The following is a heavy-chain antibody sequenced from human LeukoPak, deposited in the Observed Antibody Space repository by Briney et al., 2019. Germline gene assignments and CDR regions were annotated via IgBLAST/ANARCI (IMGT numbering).Heavy chain of an antibody. J-gene: IGHJ6*03. CDR1: GRSFIIYA. Sequence: SVRLSCEPSGRSFIIYALSCVTLAPGQGREWMGGIIPMFETTNYTQKLQSRVTISADESTSTAYMEMTPLTSADTALYFCASDTVSATLRKRRNNYFFFIDVWRKGTKVSVCS. D-gene: IGHD5/OR15-5a*01. CDR3: ASDTVSATLRKRRNNYFFFIDV. CDR2: IIPMFETT. V-gene: IGHV1-69*13.